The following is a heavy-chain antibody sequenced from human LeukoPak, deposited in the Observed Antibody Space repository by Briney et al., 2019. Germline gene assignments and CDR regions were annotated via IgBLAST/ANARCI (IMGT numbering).Heavy chain of an antibody. CDR2: IIPILGIA. CDR3: ALSMVRGDLYYYGMDV. CDR1: GGTFSSYA. Sequence: ASVKVSCKASGGTFSSYAISCVRQAPGQGLEWMGRIIPILGIANYAQKFQGRVTITADKSTSTAYMELSSLRSEDTAVYYCALSMVRGDLYYYGMDVWGQGTTVTVSS. D-gene: IGHD3-10*01. J-gene: IGHJ6*02. V-gene: IGHV1-69*04.